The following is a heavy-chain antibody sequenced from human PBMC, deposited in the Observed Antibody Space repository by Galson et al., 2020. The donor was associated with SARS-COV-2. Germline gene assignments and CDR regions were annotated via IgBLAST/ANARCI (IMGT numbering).Heavy chain of an antibody. D-gene: IGHD6-19*01. J-gene: IGHJ5*02. V-gene: IGHV2-5*02. Sequence: SGPTLVKPTQTLTLTCTFSVFSLSTSGVGVGWIRQPPGKALEWLALIYWVDDKRSSPSLKSRLTITNDTSKNKVVLTTTNMDPVDPATYYCAHRVGRAVAPRGWFGPGGQGNLVTVSS. CDR2: IYWVDDK. CDR1: VFSLSTSGVG. CDR3: AHRVGRAVAPRGWFGP.